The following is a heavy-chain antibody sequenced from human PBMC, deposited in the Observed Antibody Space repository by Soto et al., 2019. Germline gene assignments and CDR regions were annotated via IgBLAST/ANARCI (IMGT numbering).Heavy chain of an antibody. CDR3: ARGPSGDNVDA. CDR1: GGSISNVNYC. J-gene: IGHJ5*02. V-gene: IGHV4-30-4*01. CDR2: IYNGGTT. D-gene: IGHD7-27*01. Sequence: QVQLQESGPGLVKPSQTLSLTCTVSGGSISNVNYCWSWIRQSPDKGLEWIGHIYNGGTTYNNPSLTRRXSXSXXASNNQFPLKLSSVSAADTAVYYCARGPSGDNVDAWGQGTLVTVSS.